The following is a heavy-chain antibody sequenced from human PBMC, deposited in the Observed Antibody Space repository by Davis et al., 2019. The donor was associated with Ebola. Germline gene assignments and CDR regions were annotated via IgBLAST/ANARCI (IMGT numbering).Heavy chain of an antibody. Sequence: GESLKISCAASGFTFSGSAMHWVRQAPGKGLEWVGRIRSKANSYATAYAASVKGRFTISRDDSKNTAYLQMNSLKTEDTAVYYCTVAVAGTGGEYWGQGTLVTVSS. CDR1: GFTFSGSA. CDR2: IRSKANSYAT. CDR3: TVAVAGTGGEY. D-gene: IGHD6-19*01. V-gene: IGHV3-73*01. J-gene: IGHJ4*02.